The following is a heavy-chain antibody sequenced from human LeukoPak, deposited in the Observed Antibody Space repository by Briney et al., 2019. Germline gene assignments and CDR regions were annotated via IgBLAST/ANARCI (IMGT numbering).Heavy chain of an antibody. J-gene: IGHJ4*02. V-gene: IGHV3-23*01. CDR1: GFTFSSYA. CDR2: ISGSGGST. D-gene: IGHD5-18*01. Sequence: GGSLRLSCAASGFTFSSYAMSWVRQAPGKGLEWVSAISGSGGSTYYADSVKGRFTISRDNAKNSLFFQMNSLRAEDTAVYFCVLGYSYGYLFDYWGQGTLVTVAS. CDR3: VLGYSYGYLFDY.